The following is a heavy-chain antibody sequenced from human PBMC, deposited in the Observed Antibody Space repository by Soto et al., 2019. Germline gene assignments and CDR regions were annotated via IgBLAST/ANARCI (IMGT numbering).Heavy chain of an antibody. CDR3: ASQDRNCTNGVCPRSFDY. Sequence: SETLSLTCTVSGGSISSYYWSWIRQPPGKGLEWIGYIYYSGSTNYNPSLKSRVTISVDTSKNQFSLKLSSVTAADTAVYYCASQDRNCTNGVCPRSFDYWGQGTLVTVSS. V-gene: IGHV4-59*08. CDR1: GGSISSYY. D-gene: IGHD2-8*01. CDR2: IYYSGST. J-gene: IGHJ4*02.